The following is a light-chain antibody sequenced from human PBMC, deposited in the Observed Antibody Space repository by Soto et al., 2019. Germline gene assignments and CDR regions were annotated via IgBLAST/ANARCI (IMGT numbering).Light chain of an antibody. Sequence: QLVLTQSSSASASLGSSVKLTCTLSSGYSGYIITWHQQQPGKAPRHLMKLERSGSYNKGSGVPDRFSGSSSGADRYLTISNLQSEDEADYYCETWDSDTWVFGGGTKLTVL. CDR1: SGYSGYI. J-gene: IGLJ3*02. CDR2: LERSGSY. V-gene: IGLV4-60*03. CDR3: ETWDSDTWV.